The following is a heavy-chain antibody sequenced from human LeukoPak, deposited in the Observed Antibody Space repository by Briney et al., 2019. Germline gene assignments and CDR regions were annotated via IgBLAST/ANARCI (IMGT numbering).Heavy chain of an antibody. D-gene: IGHD2-2*01. CDR1: GGSISSYY. V-gene: IGHV4-59*08. Sequence: PSETLSLTCTVSGGSISSYYWSWIRQPPGKGLEWIGYIYYSGSTNYNPSLKSRVTILVDTSKNQFSLKLSSVTAADTAVYYCARHLRYCSSTSCLNWFDPWGQGTLVTVSS. CDR2: IYYSGST. CDR3: ARHLRYCSSTSCLNWFDP. J-gene: IGHJ5*02.